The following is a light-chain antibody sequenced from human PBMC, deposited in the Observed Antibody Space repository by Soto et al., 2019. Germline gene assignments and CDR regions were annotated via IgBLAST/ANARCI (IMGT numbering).Light chain of an antibody. J-gene: IGKJ1*01. CDR2: VAS. CDR3: QESYSTS. V-gene: IGKV1-39*01. CDR1: QYISTY. Sequence: DIQMTQSPSSLSASVGDSLTITCRASQYISTYLNWYQQKPGKAPKLLIYVASNLQSGVPSRFSGSGSGTDFTLTVSSMQPGDIATYYCQESYSTSFGQGTKVEIK.